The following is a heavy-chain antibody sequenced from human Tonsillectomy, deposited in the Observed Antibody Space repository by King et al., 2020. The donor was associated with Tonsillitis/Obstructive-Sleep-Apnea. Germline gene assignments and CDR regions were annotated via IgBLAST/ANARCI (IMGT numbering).Heavy chain of an antibody. CDR1: GASISSYS. Sequence: VQLQESGPGLVKPSETLSLTCTVSGASISSYSWSWIRQPPGKGLEWIGYIYYSGSTNYNPSLRSRVTISVDTSKNQFSLELSSVTAADTAVYYCARDMVLEAGGDAFDIWGQGTMVTVSS. V-gene: IGHV4-59*01. CDR3: ARDMVLEAGGDAFDI. D-gene: IGHD2-8*01. J-gene: IGHJ3*02. CDR2: IYYSGST.